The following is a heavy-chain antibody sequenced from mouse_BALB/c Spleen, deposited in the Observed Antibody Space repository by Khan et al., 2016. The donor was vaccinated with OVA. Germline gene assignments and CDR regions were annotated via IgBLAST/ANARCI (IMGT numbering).Heavy chain of an antibody. Sequence: QMQLEESGPGLVAPSQSLSITCTVSGFSLTSYAVHWVRQPPGKGLEWLGVIWTGGSTNYNSALMSRLSISKDNSKSQVFLKMNSLQTDDTAMYYCARAYGSSYWYFDVWGAGTTVTVSS. V-gene: IGHV2-9*02. CDR3: ARAYGSSYWYFDV. J-gene: IGHJ1*01. CDR2: IWTGGST. D-gene: IGHD1-1*01. CDR1: GFSLTSYA.